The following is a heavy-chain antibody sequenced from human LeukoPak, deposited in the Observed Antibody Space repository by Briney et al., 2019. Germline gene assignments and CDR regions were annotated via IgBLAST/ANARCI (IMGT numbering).Heavy chain of an antibody. V-gene: IGHV3-7*01. CDR1: GFTFTNHW. J-gene: IGHJ4*02. Sequence: GGSLRLSCAASGFTFTNHWMSWVRQAPGKGLEWVAHINQDGSEKYYVDSVKGRFTISRDNAKNSLYLQMNSLRADDTAVYYCARDSYRALEYWGQGTLVTVSS. CDR2: INQDGSEK. CDR3: ARDSYRALEY. D-gene: IGHD1-14*01.